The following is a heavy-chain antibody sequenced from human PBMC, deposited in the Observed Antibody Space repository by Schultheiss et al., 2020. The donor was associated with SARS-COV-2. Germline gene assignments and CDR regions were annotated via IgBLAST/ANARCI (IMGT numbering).Heavy chain of an antibody. Sequence: SETLSLTCAVYGGSFSGYYWSWIRQPPGKGLEWIGEINHSGSTNYNPSLKSRVTISVDASKNQFSLKLSSVTAADTAVYYCARVLMVTASRADAFDIWGQGTMVTVSS. CDR1: GGSFSGYY. CDR3: ARVLMVTASRADAFDI. D-gene: IGHD2-21*02. J-gene: IGHJ3*02. CDR2: INHSGST. V-gene: IGHV4-34*01.